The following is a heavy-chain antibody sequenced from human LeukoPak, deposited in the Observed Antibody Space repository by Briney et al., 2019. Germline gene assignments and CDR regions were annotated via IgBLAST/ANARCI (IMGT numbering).Heavy chain of an antibody. J-gene: IGHJ3*02. Sequence: TGGSLRLSCAASGFTFDDHGMSWVRQVPGKGLEWVSGLNWNGGRTGYADSVKGRFTISRDNAKNSLYLQMNSLRAEDAAFYYCAKDRSFIGLDIWGQGTMVIVSS. CDR3: AKDRSFIGLDI. CDR1: GFTFDDHG. CDR2: LNWNGGRT. D-gene: IGHD1-26*01. V-gene: IGHV3-20*04.